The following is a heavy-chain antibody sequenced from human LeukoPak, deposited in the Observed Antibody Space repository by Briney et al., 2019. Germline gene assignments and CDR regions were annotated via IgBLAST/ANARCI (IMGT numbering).Heavy chain of an antibody. V-gene: IGHV4-34*01. D-gene: IGHD3-22*01. CDR2: IKHSGST. Sequence: PSGTLSLTCAVYGGSFSGYYWSWIRQPPGKGLEWIGEIKHSGSTNYNPSLKSRVTISVDTSKNQFSLRFSSVTAADTAIYYCARGVQSHYYDSSGYGRYFDSWGQGTLVTVSS. CDR3: ARGVQSHYYDSSGYGRYFDS. CDR1: GGSFSGYY. J-gene: IGHJ4*02.